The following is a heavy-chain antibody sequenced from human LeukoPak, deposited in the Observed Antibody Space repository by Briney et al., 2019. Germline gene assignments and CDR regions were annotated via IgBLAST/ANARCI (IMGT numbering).Heavy chain of an antibody. Sequence: GGSLRLSCAASGFTFSSYWMHWVRQAPGKGLEWVSGINWNGGSTGYADSVKGRFTISRDNAKNSLYLQMNSLRAEDTALYHCARARYCSSTSCLGTYYFDYWGQGTLVTVSS. V-gene: IGHV3-20*01. J-gene: IGHJ4*02. CDR2: INWNGGST. CDR1: GFTFSSYW. CDR3: ARARYCSSTSCLGTYYFDY. D-gene: IGHD2-2*01.